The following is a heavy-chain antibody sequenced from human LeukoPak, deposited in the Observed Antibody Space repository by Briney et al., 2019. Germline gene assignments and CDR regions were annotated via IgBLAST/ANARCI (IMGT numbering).Heavy chain of an antibody. CDR3: AKENMVRVRQLKYGVDV. D-gene: IGHD3-10*01. J-gene: IGHJ6*02. V-gene: IGHV3-30*02. CDR2: SRYDGSTE. CDR1: GFSFNSYG. Sequence: GGSLRLSCAAYGFSFNSYGMHWVRQAPGKGLEWVAGSRYDGSTEDYAGSVKGRFTIFRDTSKNTVFLEMDSLRAEDTAVYYCAKENMVRVRQLKYGVDVWGQGTTVTVSS.